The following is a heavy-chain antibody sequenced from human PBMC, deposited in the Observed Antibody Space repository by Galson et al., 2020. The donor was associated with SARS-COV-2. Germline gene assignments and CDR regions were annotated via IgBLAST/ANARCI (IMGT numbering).Heavy chain of an antibody. CDR1: GVSISSTTHY. D-gene: IGHD2-15*01. CDR2: KYNSGSS. J-gene: IGHJ4*02. Sequence: SETLSLTCSVSGVSISSTTHYWSWPRQPPGKGLDWIGSKYNSGSSYYDPSLSSRLTISVDTSKNHFSLRLGSVTAADTAMYYCACSVIGIQGVIDFWGQGIPITVSS. CDR3: ACSVIGIQGVIDF. V-gene: IGHV4-39*07.